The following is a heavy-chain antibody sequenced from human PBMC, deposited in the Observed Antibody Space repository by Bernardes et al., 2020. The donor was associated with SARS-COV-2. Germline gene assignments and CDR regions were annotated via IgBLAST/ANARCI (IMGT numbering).Heavy chain of an antibody. CDR3: VRGPSDGHGRFEY. CDR2: INSDGRTI. CDR1: VFTFSSYW. V-gene: IGHV3-74*01. Sequence: GSMRLPSAAPVFTFSSYWMHWVSPVPGKGLVWVSRINSDGRTITYADSVKGRFTISRDNGKNTLYLQMNSLRAEDTAVYYCVRGPSDGHGRFEYWGQGALVTVSS. J-gene: IGHJ4*02.